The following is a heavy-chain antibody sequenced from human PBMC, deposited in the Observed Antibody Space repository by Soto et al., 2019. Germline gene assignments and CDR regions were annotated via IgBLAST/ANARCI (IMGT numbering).Heavy chain of an antibody. Sequence: SETLSLTCAVSGGSISSGGYSWSWIRQPPGKGLEWIGYIYHSGSTYYNPSLKSRVTISVDRSKNQFSLKLSSVTAADTAVYYCARGGSSWYYARGPQNKNWFDPWGQGTMVTVYS. V-gene: IGHV4-30-2*01. CDR3: ARGGSSWYYARGPQNKNWFDP. J-gene: IGHJ5*02. D-gene: IGHD6-13*01. CDR2: IYHSGST. CDR1: GGSISSGGYS.